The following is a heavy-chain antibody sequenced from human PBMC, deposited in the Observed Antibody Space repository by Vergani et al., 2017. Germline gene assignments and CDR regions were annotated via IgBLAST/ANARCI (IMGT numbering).Heavy chain of an antibody. CDR2: MNPNSGNT. J-gene: IGHJ4*02. D-gene: IGHD3-3*01. Sequence: QVQLVQSGAEVKKPGASVKVSCKASGYTFTSYDINWVRQATGQGLEWMGWMNPNSGNTGYAQNCQGRVTMTRKTSISTAYMELSSLRSEDTAVYYCARGRRRITIFGVDYYFDYWGQGTLVTVSS. CDR1: GYTFTSYD. V-gene: IGHV1-8*01. CDR3: ARGRRRITIFGVDYYFDY.